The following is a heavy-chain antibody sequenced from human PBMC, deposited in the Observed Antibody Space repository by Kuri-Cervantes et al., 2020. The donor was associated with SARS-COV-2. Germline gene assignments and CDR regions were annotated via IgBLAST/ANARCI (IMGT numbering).Heavy chain of an antibody. J-gene: IGHJ4*02. V-gene: IGHV3-20*01. CDR3: ARAIYDSSGYYYGFDY. Sequence: GGSLRLSCAASGFTFDDYAMHWVRQAPEKGLEWVSGISWNGGSTGYADSVKGRFTISRDNAKNSLYLQMNSLRAEDTALYHCARAIYDSSGYYYGFDYWGQGTLVTVSS. CDR1: GFTFDDYA. D-gene: IGHD3-22*01. CDR2: ISWNGGST.